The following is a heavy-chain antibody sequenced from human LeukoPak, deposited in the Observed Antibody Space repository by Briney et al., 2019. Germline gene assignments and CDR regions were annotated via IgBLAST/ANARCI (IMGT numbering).Heavy chain of an antibody. CDR2: ISFDGSNK. V-gene: IGHV3-30-3*01. J-gene: IGHJ4*02. D-gene: IGHD3-22*01. Sequence: GGSLRLSCAASGFTFSSYAMHWVRQAPGKGLEWVAVISFDGSNKYHSDSVKGRFTISRDNSKNTLYLQMNSLRAEDTAVYYCAREDFYYDSSGSYRASNFGYWGQGTLVTVSS. CDR1: GFTFSSYA. CDR3: AREDFYYDSSGSYRASNFGY.